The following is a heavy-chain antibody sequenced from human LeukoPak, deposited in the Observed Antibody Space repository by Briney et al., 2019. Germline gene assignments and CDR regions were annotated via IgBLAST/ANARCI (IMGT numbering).Heavy chain of an antibody. D-gene: IGHD6-13*01. J-gene: IGHJ4*02. CDR1: GGSISSGGYS. CDR3: ASTIANGGIAAAGQTVFDY. V-gene: IGHV4-30-2*01. CDR2: IYHSGST. Sequence: PSQTLSLTCAVSGGSISSGGYSWSWIRQPPGKGLEWIGYIYHSGSTYYNPSLKSRVTISVDRSKNQFSLKLSSVTAADTAVYYCASTIANGGIAAAGQTVFDYWGQGTLVTVSS.